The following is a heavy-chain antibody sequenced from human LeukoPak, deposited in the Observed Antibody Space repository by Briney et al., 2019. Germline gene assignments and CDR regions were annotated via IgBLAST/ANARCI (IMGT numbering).Heavy chain of an antibody. V-gene: IGHV1-18*01. CDR3: ARDYRITMVRGVMNY. CDR1: GYTFTSYG. J-gene: IGHJ4*02. Sequence: ASVKVSCKASGYTFTSYGISWVRQAPGQGLEWMGWISAYNGNTNYAQKLQGRVTMTTDTSTSTAYMELRSLRSDDTAVYYCARDYRITMVRGVMNYWGQGTLVTASS. CDR2: ISAYNGNT. D-gene: IGHD3-10*01.